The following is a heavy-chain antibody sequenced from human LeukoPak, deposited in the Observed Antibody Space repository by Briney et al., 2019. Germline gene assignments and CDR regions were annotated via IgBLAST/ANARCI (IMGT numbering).Heavy chain of an antibody. CDR3: AKEGYGDYVAPLFYYGMDV. CDR1: GFTVSSNY. Sequence: GGSLRLSCAASGFTVSSNYMSWVRQAPGKGLEWVSAISGSGGSTYYADSVKGRFTISRDNSKNTLYLQMNSLRAEDTAVYYCAKEGYGDYVAPLFYYGMDVWGQGTTVTVSS. V-gene: IGHV3-23*01. CDR2: ISGSGGST. D-gene: IGHD4-17*01. J-gene: IGHJ6*02.